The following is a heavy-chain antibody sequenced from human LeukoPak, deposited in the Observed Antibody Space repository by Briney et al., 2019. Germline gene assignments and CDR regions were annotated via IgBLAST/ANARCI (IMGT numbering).Heavy chain of an antibody. D-gene: IGHD5-12*01. CDR1: GFTFSSYA. CDR3: AGDIVATNNFDY. V-gene: IGHV3-23*01. Sequence: GGSLRLSCAASGFTFSSYAMSWVRQAPGEGLEWVSAISGSGGSTYYADSVKGRFTISRDNAKNTLYLQMNSLRAEDTAVYYCAGDIVATNNFDYWGQGTLVTVSS. J-gene: IGHJ4*02. CDR2: ISGSGGST.